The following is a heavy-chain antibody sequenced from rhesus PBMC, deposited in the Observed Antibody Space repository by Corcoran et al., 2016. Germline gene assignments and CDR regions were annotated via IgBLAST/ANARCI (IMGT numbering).Heavy chain of an antibody. Sequence: QVQLQESGPGVVKPSETLSLTCAVSGGSISSGYDWSWIRQPPGKGLDWIGYIYGRSGRTNLNLSLKNRVTIPNHSSTNLFSRKLSSVTAVYSAVYYCASYFGMVYCRNHVGWGQGVLVTVSP. D-gene: IGHD2-15*01. CDR1: GGSISSGYD. V-gene: IGHV4-76*01. J-gene: IGHJ4*01. CDR3: ASYFGMVYCRNHVG. CDR2: IYGRSGRT.